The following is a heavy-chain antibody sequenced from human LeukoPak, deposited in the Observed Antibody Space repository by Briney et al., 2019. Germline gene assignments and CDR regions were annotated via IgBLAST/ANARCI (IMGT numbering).Heavy chain of an antibody. Sequence: SVTVSCKASGYTFTAYYMHWVRPAPGQGLEWMGWINPSSGGTKYVQKFQARVTMTRDTSIRTAYMELNSLRSDDTAVYYCVRPRDGYTGPFDYWGQGSLGTVTS. CDR2: INPSSGGT. CDR3: VRPRDGYTGPFDY. D-gene: IGHD5-24*01. V-gene: IGHV1-2*02. J-gene: IGHJ4*02. CDR1: GYTFTAYY.